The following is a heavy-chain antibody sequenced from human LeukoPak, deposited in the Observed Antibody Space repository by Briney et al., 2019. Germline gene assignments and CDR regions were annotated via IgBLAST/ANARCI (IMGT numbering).Heavy chain of an antibody. J-gene: IGHJ5*02. CDR1: GGSISYYY. CDR3: ARDAIAAAGSWFDP. Sequence: SETLSPTCTVSGGSISYYYWNWIRQPPGKGLEWIGYIYYTGNTNYNPSLKSRVTISVDTSKNQFSLKLSPVTAADTAVYYCARDAIAAAGSWFDPWGQGTLVTVSS. CDR2: IYYTGNT. V-gene: IGHV4-59*12. D-gene: IGHD6-13*01.